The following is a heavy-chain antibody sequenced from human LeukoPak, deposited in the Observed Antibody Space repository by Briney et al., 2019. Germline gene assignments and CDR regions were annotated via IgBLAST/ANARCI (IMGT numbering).Heavy chain of an antibody. CDR1: GGSISSSSYY. CDR3: ARVTTVKFYFFDY. CDR2: IYYSGST. J-gene: IGHJ4*02. D-gene: IGHD1-1*01. Sequence: SETLSLTCTVSGGSISSSSYYWGWIRQPPGKGLEWIGRIYYSGSTYYNPSLKSRVTILVDPSKNQFSLKLSSVTAPDTAVYYWARVTTVKFYFFDYWGQGNLVNVSS. V-gene: IGHV4-39*07.